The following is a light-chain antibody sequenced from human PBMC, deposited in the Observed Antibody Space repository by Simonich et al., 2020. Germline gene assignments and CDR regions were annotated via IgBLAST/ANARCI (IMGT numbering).Light chain of an antibody. V-gene: IGLV6-57*03. CDR3: QSYDSSNSWV. Sequence: NFMLTQPHSVSESPGKTVTLSCTRSSGSIASNYVQWYQQLPGSAPTTVIYEDNQRPSGVPDRFSGSIDSSSNSASLTISGLKTEDEADYYCQSYDSSNSWVFGGGTKLTVL. CDR2: EDN. CDR1: SGSIASNY. J-gene: IGLJ3*02.